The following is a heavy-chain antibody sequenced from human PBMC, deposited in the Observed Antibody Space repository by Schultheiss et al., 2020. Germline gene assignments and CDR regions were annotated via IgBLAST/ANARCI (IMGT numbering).Heavy chain of an antibody. J-gene: IGHJ4*02. V-gene: IGHV1-2*02. Sequence: ASVKVSCKASGYTFTGYSIHWVRQAPGQGLEWLGWINPNNGDTNYAQKFQGRVTITADESTSTAYMELSSLRSEDTAVYYCARDGGSYYYYYWGQGTLVTVSS. CDR3: ARDGGSYYYYY. D-gene: IGHD1-26*01. CDR2: INPNNGDT. CDR1: GYTFTGYS.